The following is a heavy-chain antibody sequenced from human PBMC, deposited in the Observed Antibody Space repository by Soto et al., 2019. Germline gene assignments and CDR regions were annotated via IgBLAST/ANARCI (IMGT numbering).Heavy chain of an antibody. D-gene: IGHD4-17*01. J-gene: IGHJ4*02. CDR3: ARVGGTTVTTRYFDY. Sequence: SVTLSLTCTVSGGSISSYYWSWIRQPAGKGLEWIGRIYTSGSTNYNPSLKSRVTMSVDTSKNQFSLKLSSVTAADTAVYYCARVGGTTVTTRYFDYWGPGTLVTVSS. CDR2: IYTSGST. CDR1: GGSISSYY. V-gene: IGHV4-4*07.